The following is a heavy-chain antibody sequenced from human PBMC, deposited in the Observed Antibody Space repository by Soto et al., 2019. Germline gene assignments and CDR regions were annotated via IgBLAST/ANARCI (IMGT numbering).Heavy chain of an antibody. CDR2: GSYSGTT. D-gene: IGHD4-17*01. J-gene: IGHJ4*02. Sequence: SETLSLTCTVSGVSVSSGSFYWAWIRQPPGKGLEWIGFGSYSGTTNYKPSLKSRVTISVDTSRSQISLKVSSLTAADTAVYYCVRGATVTQNDYWGQGTLVTVSS. CDR3: VRGATVTQNDY. CDR1: GVSVSSGSFY. V-gene: IGHV4-61*01.